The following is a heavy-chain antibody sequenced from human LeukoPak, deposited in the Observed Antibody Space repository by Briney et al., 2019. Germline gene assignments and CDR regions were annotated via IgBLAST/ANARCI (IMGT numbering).Heavy chain of an antibody. CDR1: GFTFSSFD. CDR3: ARGPPRGKYYYMDV. J-gene: IGHJ6*03. D-gene: IGHD1-1*01. CDR2: IGTASDT. Sequence: SGGSLRLSCAASGFTFSSFDMQWVRQPTGQGLEWVSTIGTASDTYYPGSVEGRFTLSRDNAKNSLYLQMNSLTAGDTAVYYCARGPPRGKYYYMDVWGKGTTVTVSS. V-gene: IGHV3-13*01.